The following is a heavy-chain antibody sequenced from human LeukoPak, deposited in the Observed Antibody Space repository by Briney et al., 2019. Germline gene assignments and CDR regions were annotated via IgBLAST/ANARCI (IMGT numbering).Heavy chain of an antibody. CDR2: ISGGGPRT. J-gene: IGHJ3*02. CDR3: AKGTCTAKSCYGNAFDM. V-gene: IGHV3-23*01. D-gene: IGHD2-15*01. CDR1: GFTFSTYA. Sequence: PGGSLRLSCAASGFTFSTYAMNWIRQAPGKGLEWVSTISGGGPRTYYADSVKGRFTISRDNANNIVYLLMSSLRAEDTAVYYCAKGTCTAKSCYGNAFDMWGQGTKVTVSS.